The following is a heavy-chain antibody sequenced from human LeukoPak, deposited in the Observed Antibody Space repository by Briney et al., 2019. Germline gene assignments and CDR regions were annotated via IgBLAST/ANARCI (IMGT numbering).Heavy chain of an antibody. CDR3: ARKDGYCSSTSCHASDYYYYMDG. CDR1: GGTFSSYA. Sequence: SVRVSCTASGGTFSSYAISWVRQAPGQGLEWMGAIIPIFGTANYAQTFQGRVTITADKSTSTVYMELNSLRSKDTAVYYCARKDGYCSSTSCHASDYYYYMDGWVKGRTVSV. D-gene: IGHD2-2*01. CDR2: IIPIFGTA. V-gene: IGHV1-69*06. J-gene: IGHJ6*03.